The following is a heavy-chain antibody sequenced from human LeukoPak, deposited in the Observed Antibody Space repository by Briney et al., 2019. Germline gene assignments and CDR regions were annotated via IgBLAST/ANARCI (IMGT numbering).Heavy chain of an antibody. V-gene: IGHV1-18*01. CDR1: VYTFTSYG. CDR2: ISAYNGNT. CDR3: ARDMVRGVTVLDS. D-gene: IGHD3-10*01. J-gene: IGHJ4*02. Sequence: GASVKLSCKASVYTFTSYGISWVRRAPGHRLEWMGWISAYNGNTNYAQKLQGRVTMTTDTSTRTDYMELRSLRSDATAVYYWARDMVRGVTVLDSWGQGTLVTVSS.